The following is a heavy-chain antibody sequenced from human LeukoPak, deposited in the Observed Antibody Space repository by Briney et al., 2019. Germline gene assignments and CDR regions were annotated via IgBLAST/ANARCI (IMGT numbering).Heavy chain of an antibody. D-gene: IGHD5-24*01. Sequence: GESLQISCQGSGSSFSSYWIGWVRQMPGKGLEWMGIIYPGDSDTRYSPSFQGQVTISADKSISTAYLQWSILKASGTAMYYCARRDGYDSTTFDYWGQGTLVTVSS. V-gene: IGHV5-51*01. CDR3: ARRDGYDSTTFDY. CDR2: IYPGDSDT. CDR1: GSSFSSYW. J-gene: IGHJ4*02.